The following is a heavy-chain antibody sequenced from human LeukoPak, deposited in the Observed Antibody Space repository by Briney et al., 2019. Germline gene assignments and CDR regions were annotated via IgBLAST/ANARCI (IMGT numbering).Heavy chain of an antibody. CDR3: AKDWLSGSYLAGMDV. D-gene: IGHD1-26*01. V-gene: IGHV3-30*18. Sequence: PGGSLRLSCAASGFTFSSYGMHWVRQAPGKGLEWVAVISYDGSNKYYADSGKGRFTISRDNSKNTLYLQMNSLRAEDTAVYYCAKDWLSGSYLAGMDVWGQGTTVTVSS. CDR1: GFTFSSYG. J-gene: IGHJ6*02. CDR2: ISYDGSNK.